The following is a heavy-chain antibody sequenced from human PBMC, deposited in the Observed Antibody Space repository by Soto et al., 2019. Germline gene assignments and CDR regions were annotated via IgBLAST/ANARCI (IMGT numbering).Heavy chain of an antibody. CDR3: ARRRLLIFPIDP. Sequence: GGSLRLSCAATGISFSSHWMSWVRQGPGKGLEWVAKIKQDGSEKQYADSVKGRFTISRDNAKESLYLQMDSLRAEDTAVYYCARRRLLIFPIDPWGQGTLVTVSS. V-gene: IGHV3-7*01. J-gene: IGHJ5*02. CDR1: GISFSSHW. CDR2: IKQDGSEK. D-gene: IGHD2-15*01.